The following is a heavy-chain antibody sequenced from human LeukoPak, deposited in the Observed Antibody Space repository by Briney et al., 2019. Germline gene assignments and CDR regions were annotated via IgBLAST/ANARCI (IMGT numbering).Heavy chain of an antibody. CDR2: IKQGGSER. V-gene: IGHV3-7*04. CDR3: ARGDSSAFDI. CDR1: GFTLSSYR. D-gene: IGHD3-22*01. Sequence: GGSLRLSCAASGFTLSSYRVNWVRQAPGKGLEWVASIKQGGSERYYVDSVNGRFTISRDNAENSLYLQMNSLRAEDTAVYYCARGDSSAFDIWGQGTMVTVSS. J-gene: IGHJ3*02.